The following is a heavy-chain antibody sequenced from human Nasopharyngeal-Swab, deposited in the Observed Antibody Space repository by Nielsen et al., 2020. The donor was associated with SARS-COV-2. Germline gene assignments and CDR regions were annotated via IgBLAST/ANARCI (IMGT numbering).Heavy chain of an antibody. CDR3: ATGPQQWLPTWFDP. V-gene: IGHV1-24*01. Sequence: ASVKVSCKVSGYTLTDLSMHWVRQAPGKGLEWMGGFDPEDGETIYAQKFQGRVTMTEDTSTDTAYMELSSLRSEDTAVYYCATGPQQWLPTWFDPWGQGTLVTVSS. CDR1: GYTLTDLS. D-gene: IGHD6-19*01. CDR2: FDPEDGET. J-gene: IGHJ5*02.